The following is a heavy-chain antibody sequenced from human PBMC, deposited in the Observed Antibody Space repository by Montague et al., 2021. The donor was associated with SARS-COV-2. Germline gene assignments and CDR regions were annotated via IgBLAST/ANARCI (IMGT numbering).Heavy chain of an antibody. CDR3: ARRRTVWTGYAESVYFDY. Sequence: SETLSLTCTVSGGSMMSPSFHWDWIRQAPGKGLEWIGSIYYGGTTYFNPSLRSRVTLSVDTPRSQFSLELSSVTAADTAVYYCARRRTVWTGYAESVYFDYWGQGPLVTVSS. CDR1: GGSMMSPSFH. D-gene: IGHD3/OR15-3a*01. CDR2: IYYGGTT. J-gene: IGHJ4*02. V-gene: IGHV4-39*01.